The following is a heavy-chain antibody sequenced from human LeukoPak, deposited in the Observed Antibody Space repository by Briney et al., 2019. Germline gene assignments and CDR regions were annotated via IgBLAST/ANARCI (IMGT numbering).Heavy chain of an antibody. CDR3: AREYDSGYYYYGMDV. CDR2: IIPIFGIA. V-gene: IGHV1-69*04. Sequence: SVKVSCKASGGTFSSYAISWVRQAPGQGLEWMGRIIPIFGIANYAQKFQGRVTITADKSTSTAYMELSSLRSEDTAVYYCAREYDSGYYYYGMDVWGQGTTVTVSS. CDR1: GGTFSSYA. D-gene: IGHD3-3*01. J-gene: IGHJ6*02.